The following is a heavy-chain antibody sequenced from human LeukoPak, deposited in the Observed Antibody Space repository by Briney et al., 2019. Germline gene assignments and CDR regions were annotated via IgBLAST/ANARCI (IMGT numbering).Heavy chain of an antibody. V-gene: IGHV3-7*01. Sequence: GGSLRLSCAASGFTFSRYWMSWVRQAPGKGLEWVANIKQDGSEKYYVDSVKGRFTISRDNAKNSLYLQMNSLRAEDTAVYYCARPSGSNYVYNWFDPWGQGTLVTVSS. D-gene: IGHD4-11*01. CDR3: ARPSGSNYVYNWFDP. CDR1: GFTFSRYW. CDR2: IKQDGSEK. J-gene: IGHJ5*02.